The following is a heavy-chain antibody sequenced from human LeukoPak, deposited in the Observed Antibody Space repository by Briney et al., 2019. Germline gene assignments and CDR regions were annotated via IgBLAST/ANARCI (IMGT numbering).Heavy chain of an antibody. Sequence: GGSLRLSCAASGFTFSGYWMHWVRQPPGKGLEWVANIKEDGSEKYYVDSVKGRFTISRDNAKNSLYLQMNSLRAEDTAVYYCARWIQLWFLAFDIWGQGTMVTVSS. CDR2: IKEDGSEK. J-gene: IGHJ3*02. CDR3: ARWIQLWFLAFDI. D-gene: IGHD5-18*01. CDR1: GFTFSGYW. V-gene: IGHV3-7*03.